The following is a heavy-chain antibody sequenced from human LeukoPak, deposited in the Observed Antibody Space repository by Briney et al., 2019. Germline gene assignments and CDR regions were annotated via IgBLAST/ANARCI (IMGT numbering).Heavy chain of an antibody. D-gene: IGHD6-19*01. CDR1: GFTFSKYW. Sequence: GGSLRLSCAASGFTFSKYWMLWVRHAPGKGLESVSRVNTDGTVTTYADSVKGRFTVSRDNADNTMFLQMNSVRDEDTAVYYCATKQWLAPPPDSWGQGTPVTVSS. V-gene: IGHV3-74*01. CDR2: VNTDGTVT. J-gene: IGHJ4*02. CDR3: ATKQWLAPPPDS.